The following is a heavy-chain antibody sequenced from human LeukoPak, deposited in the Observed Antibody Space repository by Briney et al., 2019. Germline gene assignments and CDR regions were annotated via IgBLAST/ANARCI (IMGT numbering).Heavy chain of an antibody. CDR1: GGSLSGYY. CDR3: ARGYAFDI. Sequence: SETLSLTCAAYGGSLSGYYWSWIRQPPGKGLEWIGEINHSGSTNYNPSLKSRVTISVDTSKNQFSLKLSSVTAADTAVYYCARGYAFDIWGQGTMVTVSS. J-gene: IGHJ3*02. V-gene: IGHV4-34*01. CDR2: INHSGST.